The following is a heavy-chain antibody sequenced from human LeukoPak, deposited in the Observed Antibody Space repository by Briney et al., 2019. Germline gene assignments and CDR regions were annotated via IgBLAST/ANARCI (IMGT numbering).Heavy chain of an antibody. Sequence: ASVKVSCKASGYTFTSYDINWVRQATGQGLEWMGWMNPNSGNTGYAQKFQGRVTMTRNTSISTAYMELSSLRSEDTAVYYCARKTDGSGNFDTWGKEPRVTVSS. CDR1: GYTFTSYD. D-gene: IGHD3-10*01. CDR2: MNPNSGNT. J-gene: IGHJ4*02. V-gene: IGHV1-8*01. CDR3: ARKTDGSGNFDT.